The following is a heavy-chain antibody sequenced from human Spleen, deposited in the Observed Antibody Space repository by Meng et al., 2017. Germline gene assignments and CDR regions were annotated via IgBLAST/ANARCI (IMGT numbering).Heavy chain of an antibody. CDR1: DYTFTGYG. Sequence: QVQPVRSGPEVKKPGASVKVSCKASDYTFTGYGVSWVRQAPGQGREWMAWLGAHDGDTSHAPKFQGRVTVSADRPTATAYMELRSLRSDDTAVYYCARGTPGRSYSDYWGQGTLVTVSS. D-gene: IGHD3-10*01. V-gene: IGHV1-18*01. CDR3: ARGTPGRSYSDY. J-gene: IGHJ4*02. CDR2: LGAHDGDT.